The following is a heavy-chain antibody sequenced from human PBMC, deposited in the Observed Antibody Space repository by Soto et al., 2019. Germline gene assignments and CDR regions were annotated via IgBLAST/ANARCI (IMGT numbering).Heavy chain of an antibody. Sequence: GSLRLSCAASGFTFSSYGMHWVRQAPGKGLEWVAVILYDGSKKYYADSVKGRFTISRDNSKNTLYLQMSSLRAEDTALYYCVKDGSSGWPYFDDMDVWGQGTTVTVSS. D-gene: IGHD6-19*01. J-gene: IGHJ6*02. V-gene: IGHV3-30*18. CDR2: ILYDGSKK. CDR1: GFTFSSYG. CDR3: VKDGSSGWPYFDDMDV.